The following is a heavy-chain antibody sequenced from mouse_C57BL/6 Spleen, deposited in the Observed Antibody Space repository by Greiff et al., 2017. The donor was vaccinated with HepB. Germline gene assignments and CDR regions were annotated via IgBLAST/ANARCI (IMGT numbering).Heavy chain of an antibody. CDR2: ISYDGSN. Sequence: EVKVEESGPGLVKPSQSLSLTCSVTGYSITSGYYWNWIRQFPGNKLEWMGYISYDGSNNYNPSLKNRISITRDTSKNQFFLKLNSVTTEDTATYYCASAEPYWYFDVWGTGTTVTVSS. V-gene: IGHV3-6*01. CDR3: ASAEPYWYFDV. J-gene: IGHJ1*03. CDR1: GYSITSGYY. D-gene: IGHD6-1*01.